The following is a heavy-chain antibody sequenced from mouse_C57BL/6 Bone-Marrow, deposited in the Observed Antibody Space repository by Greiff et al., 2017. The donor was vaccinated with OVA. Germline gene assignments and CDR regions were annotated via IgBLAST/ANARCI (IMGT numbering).Heavy chain of an antibody. Sequence: VQLKESGPELVKPGASVKIPCKASGYTFTDYNMDWVKQSHGKSLEWIGDINPNNGGTIYNQKFKGKATLTVDKSSSTAYMELRSLTSEDTAVYYCARRGYYSNYYVDYWGQGTTLTVSS. V-gene: IGHV1-18*01. D-gene: IGHD2-5*01. CDR2: INPNNGGT. CDR1: GYTFTDYN. J-gene: IGHJ2*01. CDR3: ARRGYYSNYYVDY.